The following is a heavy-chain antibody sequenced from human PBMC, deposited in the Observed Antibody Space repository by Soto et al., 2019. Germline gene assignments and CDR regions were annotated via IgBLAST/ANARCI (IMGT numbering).Heavy chain of an antibody. D-gene: IGHD3-9*01. CDR1: GFNFRSYG. CDR2: ISYDGSAK. Sequence: QVQLVESGGGVVQPGRSLRLSCAASGFNFRSYGMHWVRQAPGKGLEWVAVISYDGSAKWYVDSVKGRFTISRDTSKNILYLQMNSLRAEETAVYYCAKDEGAEDDILTGYPLFDYLGQGILVTVSS. CDR3: AKDEGAEDDILTGYPLFDY. V-gene: IGHV3-30*18. J-gene: IGHJ4*02.